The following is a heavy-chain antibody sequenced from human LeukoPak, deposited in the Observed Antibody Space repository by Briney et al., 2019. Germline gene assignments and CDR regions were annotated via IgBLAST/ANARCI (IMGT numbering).Heavy chain of an antibody. CDR2: LSFDGSNE. J-gene: IGHJ6*02. Sequence: GGSLRLSCAASGYTFSSYGMHWVRQSPGRGLEWVAFLSFDGSNEFYADSLKGRFTISRDNSKDTLYLQMDSLRAEDTALYYCAREEHDYVWGSYRYYYYYGIDVWGQGTTVTVSS. V-gene: IGHV3-30*03. CDR3: AREEHDYVWGSYRYYYYYGIDV. CDR1: GYTFSSYG. D-gene: IGHD3-16*02.